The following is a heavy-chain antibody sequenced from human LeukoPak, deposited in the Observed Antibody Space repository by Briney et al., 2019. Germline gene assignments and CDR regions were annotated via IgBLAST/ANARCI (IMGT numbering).Heavy chain of an antibody. CDR1: GGTFSSYD. CDR3: ASLRDRITARGDY. Sequence: ASVTVSCKASGGTFSSYDISWVRQAPGQGLEWMGGIMPMFGKANYAQKFQGRVTTTADKATSTAYMELSSLRSEDTAVYYCASLRDRITARGDYWGQGTLVTVSS. V-gene: IGHV1-69*06. D-gene: IGHD6-6*01. J-gene: IGHJ4*02. CDR2: IMPMFGKA.